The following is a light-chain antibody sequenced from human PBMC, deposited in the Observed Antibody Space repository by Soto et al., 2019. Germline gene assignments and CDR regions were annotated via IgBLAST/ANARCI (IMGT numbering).Light chain of an antibody. CDR1: SADVGGYNL. CDR3: CSCAGRSTVV. J-gene: IGLJ2*01. V-gene: IGLV2-23*02. CDR2: EVT. Sequence: QSVLTQPASVSGSPGQSITISCTGTSADVGGYNLVSWYQHHPGNAPKLIIFEVTKRPSGVSSRLSGCKSGNTASLTFSGLQAEDEADYSCCSCAGRSTVVFGGGTELAVL.